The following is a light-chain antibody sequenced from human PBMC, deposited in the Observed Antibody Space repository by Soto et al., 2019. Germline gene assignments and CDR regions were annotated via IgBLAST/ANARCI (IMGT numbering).Light chain of an antibody. CDR1: QSVSSSY. V-gene: IGKV3-20*01. J-gene: IGKJ1*01. CDR2: GAS. Sequence: EIVLTQSPGTLSLSPGERATLSCRTSQSVSSSYLAWYQQKPGQAPRLLIYGASSRATGIPDRFSGSGCGTDFTLTISRLEAEDFAVYYCQQYGRSWWTFGQGTKVEIK. CDR3: QQYGRSWWT.